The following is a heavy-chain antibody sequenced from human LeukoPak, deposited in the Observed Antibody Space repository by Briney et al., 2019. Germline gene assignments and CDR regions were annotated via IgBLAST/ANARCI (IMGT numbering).Heavy chain of an antibody. D-gene: IGHD3-10*01. Sequence: GGSLRLSCAVSGFTFSRSWMHWVRQAPGKGLGWVSRINSDGSITSYADSVKGRFPISRDNAMNTLYLQMNSLRAEDTAVYYCARAESSGSVRWGQGTLVTVSS. CDR1: GFTFSRSW. CDR3: ARAESSGSVR. J-gene: IGHJ4*02. V-gene: IGHV3-74*01. CDR2: INSDGSIT.